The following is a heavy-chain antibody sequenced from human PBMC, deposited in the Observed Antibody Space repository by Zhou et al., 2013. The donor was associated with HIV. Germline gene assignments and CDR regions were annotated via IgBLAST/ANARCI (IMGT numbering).Heavy chain of an antibody. V-gene: IGHV1-69*12. CDR3: AKDRNYYGTGSNYFEGDH. CDR2: IIPIFDTT. D-gene: IGHD3-10*01. J-gene: IGHJ4*02. CDR1: GGSFISYA. Sequence: QVQLVQSGAEVKKPGSSVKVSCKASGGSFISYAISWVRQAPGQGLEWMGGIIPIFDTTNYAQKFQGRVTITADESTSTAYMELSSLRSEDTAVYYCAKDRNYYGTGSNYFEGDHWGQGAPVTVSS.